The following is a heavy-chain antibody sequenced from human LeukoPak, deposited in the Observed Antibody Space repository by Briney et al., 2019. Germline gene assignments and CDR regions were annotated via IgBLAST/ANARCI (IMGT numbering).Heavy chain of an antibody. Sequence: GGSLRLSCAASGFTFSSYAMSWVRQAPGKGLEWVSAISGSGGSTYYADSVKGRFTISRDNSKNTLYLQMNSLRAEDTAVYYCAKDHVGIIAAAGVNGVDPWGQGTLVTVSS. CDR2: ISGSGGST. CDR1: GFTFSSYA. D-gene: IGHD6-13*01. V-gene: IGHV3-23*01. CDR3: AKDHVGIIAAAGVNGVDP. J-gene: IGHJ5*02.